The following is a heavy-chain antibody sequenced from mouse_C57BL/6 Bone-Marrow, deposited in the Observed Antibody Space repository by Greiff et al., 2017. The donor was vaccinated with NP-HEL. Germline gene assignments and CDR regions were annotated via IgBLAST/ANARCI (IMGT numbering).Heavy chain of an antibody. Sequence: EVMLVESGGGLVQSGRSLRLSCATSGFTFSDFYMEWVRQAPGKGLEWIAASRNKANDYTTEYSASVKGRFIVSRDTSQSILYLQMNALRAEDTAIYYCARVYGYDEGDYWGQGTSVTVSS. D-gene: IGHD2-2*01. J-gene: IGHJ4*01. CDR2: SRNKANDYTT. V-gene: IGHV7-1*01. CDR1: GFTFSDFY. CDR3: ARVYGYDEGDY.